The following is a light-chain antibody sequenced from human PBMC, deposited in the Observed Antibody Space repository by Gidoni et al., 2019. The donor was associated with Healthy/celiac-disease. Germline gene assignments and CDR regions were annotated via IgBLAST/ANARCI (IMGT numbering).Light chain of an antibody. CDR1: QSISSY. V-gene: IGKV1-39*01. J-gene: IGKJ3*01. CDR2: AAS. CDR3: QQSYSTLPFT. Sequence: DIQMTQSPSSLSASVGDRVTITCRASQSISSYLNWYQQKPGKAPKLLIYAASSLQSGVPSSFSGSGSGTDFTLTISSLQPEDFATYYCQQSYSTLPFTFGPGTKVDIK.